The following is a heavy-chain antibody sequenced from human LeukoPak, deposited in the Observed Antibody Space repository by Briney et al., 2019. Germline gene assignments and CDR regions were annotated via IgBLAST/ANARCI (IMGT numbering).Heavy chain of an antibody. D-gene: IGHD2-2*01. J-gene: IGHJ3*02. CDR3: AGGRCSSTSCADAFDI. CDR1: GPSISSSSYY. Sequence: SETLSLTCTVSGPSISSSSYYWGGIRQPPGKGLEWIGSIYYSRRTYYNPSLKSRFTISVDTSKNQFSLKLSSVTAAATAVYYCAGGRCSSTSCADAFDIWGQGTMVTVSS. V-gene: IGHV4-39*01. CDR2: IYYSRRT.